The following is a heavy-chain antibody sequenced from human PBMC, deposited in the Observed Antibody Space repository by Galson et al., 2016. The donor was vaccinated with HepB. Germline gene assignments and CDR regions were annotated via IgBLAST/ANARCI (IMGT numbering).Heavy chain of an antibody. J-gene: IGHJ6*02. Sequence: SLRLSCAASGFTVSSNYMSWVRQAPGKGLEWVSVIYSGGITYYADSVKGRFTISRDNSKNTLYLQMNSLRAEDTAVYYCARGGRDTAMDYYYYGMDVWGQGTTVTVSS. CDR2: IYSGGIT. V-gene: IGHV3-66*01. D-gene: IGHD5-18*01. CDR1: GFTVSSNY. CDR3: ARGGRDTAMDYYYYGMDV.